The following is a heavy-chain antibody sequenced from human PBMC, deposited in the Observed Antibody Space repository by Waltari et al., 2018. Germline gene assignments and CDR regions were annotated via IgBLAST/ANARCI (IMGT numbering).Heavy chain of an antibody. J-gene: IGHJ4*02. D-gene: IGHD6-19*01. CDR3: ARGIINVAGNFDY. CDR2: ISYDGSNK. V-gene: IGHV3-30-3*01. CDR1: GFTFGRYE. Sequence: QVQLVESGGGVVQPGSSLRLSCAASGFTFGRYELPWVRQAPGKGLEWVAVISYDGSNKYYADSVKGRFTISRDNSKNTLYLQMNSLRAEDTAVYYCARGIINVAGNFDYWGQGTLVTVSS.